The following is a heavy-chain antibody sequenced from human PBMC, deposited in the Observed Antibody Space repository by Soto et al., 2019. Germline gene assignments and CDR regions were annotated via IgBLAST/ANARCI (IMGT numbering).Heavy chain of an antibody. Sequence: SETLSLTCSVSGDYIHVGGYYWTWIRQRPGKGLEWMGYIYYTGKTYYNPSLESRLTMSVDRSKNQFSLRLTSVTAADTAVYFCGRDLTNNANCIDPWGQGTLVTVSS. D-gene: IGHD2-2*01. J-gene: IGHJ5*02. CDR2: IYYTGKT. CDR3: GRDLTNNANCIDP. CDR1: GDYIHVGGYY. V-gene: IGHV4-30-4*01.